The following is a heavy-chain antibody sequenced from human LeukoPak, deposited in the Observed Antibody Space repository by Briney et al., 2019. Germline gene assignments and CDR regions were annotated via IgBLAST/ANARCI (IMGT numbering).Heavy chain of an antibody. Sequence: GGSLRLSCAASGFPFSSYGMHWVPQAPGKGLGWVAFIRYDGSNKYYVDSVKGRFTISRDNSKNTLYLQMKSLRGEDTAVYYCAKDRAGEFDYWGQGTLVTVSS. CDR3: AKDRAGEFDY. J-gene: IGHJ4*02. V-gene: IGHV3-30*02. CDR1: GFPFSSYG. D-gene: IGHD7-27*01. CDR2: IRYDGSNK.